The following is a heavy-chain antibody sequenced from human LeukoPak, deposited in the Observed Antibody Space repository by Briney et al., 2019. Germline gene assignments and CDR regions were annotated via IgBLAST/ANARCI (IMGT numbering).Heavy chain of an antibody. CDR3: AKDMDIVSTTRPYFDY. V-gene: IGHV3-23*01. J-gene: IGHJ4*02. CDR2: ISYNSGRT. CDR1: GFTFSSYA. Sequence: PGGSLRLSCAASGFTFSSYAMSWVRQAPGEGLEWVSAISYNSGRTFYADSVKDRFTISRDNSKNTLYLQMNSLRAEDTAVYYCAKDMDIVSTTRPYFDYWGQGALVTVSS. D-gene: IGHD5/OR15-5a*01.